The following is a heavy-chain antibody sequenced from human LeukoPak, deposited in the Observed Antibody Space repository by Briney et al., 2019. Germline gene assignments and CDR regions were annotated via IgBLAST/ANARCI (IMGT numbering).Heavy chain of an antibody. CDR1: GFTFSSYS. Sequence: GGSLRLSCAASGFTFSSYSMNWVRQAPGKGLEWVSVIYSGGSTYYADSVKGRFTISRDNSKNTLYLQMNSLRAEDTAVYYCARVRVDILTGYYNVIGWFDPWGQGTLVTVSS. D-gene: IGHD3-9*01. J-gene: IGHJ5*02. V-gene: IGHV3-53*01. CDR3: ARVRVDILTGYYNVIGWFDP. CDR2: IYSGGST.